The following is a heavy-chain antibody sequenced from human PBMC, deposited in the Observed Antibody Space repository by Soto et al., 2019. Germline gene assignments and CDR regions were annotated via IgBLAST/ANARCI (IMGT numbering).Heavy chain of an antibody. V-gene: IGHV3-11*01. Sequence: QVQLVESGGGLVKPGGSLRLSCAASGFTFSDYYLSWIRQAPGKGLECLSYISSGATGIYYADSVKGRFTISRDNAKNLLYLQMNSLRAEDTAVYYCARRGATTRNFDYWGQGTLVTVSS. J-gene: IGHJ4*02. CDR2: ISSGATGI. D-gene: IGHD5-12*01. CDR1: GFTFSDYY. CDR3: ARRGATTRNFDY.